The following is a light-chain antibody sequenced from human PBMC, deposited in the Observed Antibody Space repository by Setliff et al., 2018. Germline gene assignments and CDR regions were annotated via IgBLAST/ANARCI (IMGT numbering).Light chain of an antibody. CDR3: MSYTTIRTYV. J-gene: IGLJ1*01. CDR1: SSDVGAYSH. CDR2: EVS. Sequence: SALAQPASVSGSPGQSITISCAGTSSDVGAYSHVSWYQQYPGKAPKLMISEVSNRPSGVSYRFSGSKSGNTASLTISGLQAEDEADYYCMSYTTIRTYVFGTGTKVTVL. V-gene: IGLV2-14*01.